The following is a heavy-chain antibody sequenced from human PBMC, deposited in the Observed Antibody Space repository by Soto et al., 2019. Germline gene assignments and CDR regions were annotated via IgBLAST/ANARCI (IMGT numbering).Heavy chain of an antibody. CDR1: GGTSSSYA. CDR2: ISTYNGNT. J-gene: IGHJ4*02. CDR3: AREGSGWNFDR. Sequence: ASLKVSSKASGGTSSSYAISWVGPAPAQGLVWMVCISTYNGNTNYAQGIQDRVSMTTDTPTSTAYLELRSLRSDDTAGYFCAREGSGWNFDRWGQGTPVTVAS. D-gene: IGHD6-19*01. V-gene: IGHV1-18*01.